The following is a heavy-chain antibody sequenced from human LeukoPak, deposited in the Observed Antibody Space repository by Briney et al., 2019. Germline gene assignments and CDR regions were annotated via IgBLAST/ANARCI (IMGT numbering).Heavy chain of an antibody. Sequence: PGGSLRLACAASGFTFSSYGMNWVRPAPAKGLEWVSSISSGGRSIDLADSVKGRFTISRDNAKNSLYLQMNSLRAEDTAVYFCARDYFYCGGDCFVDYWGQGTLVTVSS. V-gene: IGHV3-21*01. CDR1: GFTFSSYG. CDR3: ARDYFYCGGDCFVDY. J-gene: IGHJ4*02. CDR2: ISSGGRSI. D-gene: IGHD2-21*02.